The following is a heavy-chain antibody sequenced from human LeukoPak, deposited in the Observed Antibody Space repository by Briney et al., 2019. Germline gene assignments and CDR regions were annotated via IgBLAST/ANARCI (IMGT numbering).Heavy chain of an antibody. CDR2: ISGSGGST. D-gene: IGHD6-13*01. CDR1: GFTFSSYA. V-gene: IGHV3-23*01. CDR3: AKDGLNSVSSWYDY. Sequence: PGGSLRLSCAASGFTFSSYAMSWVRQAPGKGLEWVSAISGSGGSTYYADSVKGRFTISRDNSKNTLYLQMNSLRAEDTAVYYCAKDGLNSVSSWYDYWGQGTLVTVSS. J-gene: IGHJ4*02.